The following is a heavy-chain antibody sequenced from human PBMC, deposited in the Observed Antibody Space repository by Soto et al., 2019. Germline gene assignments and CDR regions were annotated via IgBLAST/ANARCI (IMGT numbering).Heavy chain of an antibody. CDR1: GCSLSSFY. J-gene: IGHJ6*03. CDR2: IYYSGST. D-gene: IGHD3-10*01. V-gene: IGHV4-59*08. CDR3: ARVKGYGSGSYSSVYYYMDV. Sequence: ASETLSLTCTVSGCSLSSFYWSWVRQPPGEGLDWIGYIYYSGSTNYNPSLKSRVTISVDTSKNQFSLKLSSVTAADTAVYYCARVKGYGSGSYSSVYYYMDVWGKGTTVTVSS.